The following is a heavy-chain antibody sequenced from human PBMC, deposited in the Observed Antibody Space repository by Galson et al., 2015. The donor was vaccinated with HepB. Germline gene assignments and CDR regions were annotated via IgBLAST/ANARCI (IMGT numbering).Heavy chain of an antibody. D-gene: IGHD3-10*01. Sequence: SLRLSCAASGFTFSSYAMHWVRQAPGKGLEWVAVISYDGSNKYYADSVKGRFTISRDNSKNTLYLQMNSLRAEDTAVYYCANHRLPVQESRFTLWDFDYWGQGTLVTVSS. V-gene: IGHV3-30*04. CDR1: GFTFSSYA. CDR2: ISYDGSNK. J-gene: IGHJ4*02. CDR3: ANHRLPVQESRFTLWDFDY.